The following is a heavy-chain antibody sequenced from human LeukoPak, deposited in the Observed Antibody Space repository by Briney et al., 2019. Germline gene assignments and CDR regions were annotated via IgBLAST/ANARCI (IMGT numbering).Heavy chain of an antibody. CDR1: GYTFTRYG. V-gene: IGHV1-18*01. CDR2: ISAYNGNT. J-gene: IGHJ4*02. CDR3: ASSRGSRYFDWLHDY. Sequence: ASVKVSCKASGYTFTRYGISWVRQAPGQGLEWMGWISAYNGNTNYAQKLQGRVTMTTDTSTSTAYMELRSLRSDDTAVYYCASSRGSRYFDWLHDYWGQGTLVTVSS. D-gene: IGHD3-9*01.